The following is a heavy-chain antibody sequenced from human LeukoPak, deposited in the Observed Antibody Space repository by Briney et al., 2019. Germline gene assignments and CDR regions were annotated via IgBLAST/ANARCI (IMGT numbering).Heavy chain of an antibody. D-gene: IGHD3-22*01. V-gene: IGHV7-4-1*02. CDR3: AIHPSDSSGYFSY. CDR1: GGTFSSYA. Sequence: ASVQVSCQASGGTFSSYAISWVRQAPGQGLEYMGWIDTKTGNPTYAQGFTGRFVFSLDTSVSTAYLQISSLKAEDTAVYYCAIHPSDSSGYFSYWGQGALVTVSS. CDR2: IDTKTGNP. J-gene: IGHJ4*02.